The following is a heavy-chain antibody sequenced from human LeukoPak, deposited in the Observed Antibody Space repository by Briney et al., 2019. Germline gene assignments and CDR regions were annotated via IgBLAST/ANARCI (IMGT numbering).Heavy chain of an antibody. Sequence: SETLSLTCDVSGGSVTSTNWWTWVRQPPGKGLEWIGEVHLDGRTNYNPSLKSRLIMSVDLPENHISLKLPSVSAADAAVYYCAREGGFYRPLDYSGQGTLVTVSS. D-gene: IGHD3-3*01. CDR3: AREGGFYRPLDY. J-gene: IGHJ4*02. V-gene: IGHV4-4*02. CDR2: VHLDGRT. CDR1: GGSVTSTNW.